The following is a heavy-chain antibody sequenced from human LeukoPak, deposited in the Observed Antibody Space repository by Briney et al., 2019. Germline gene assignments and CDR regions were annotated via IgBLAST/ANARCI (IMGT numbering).Heavy chain of an antibody. CDR1: GYSFKDYG. CDR3: AKHLTATNTYIFFGLDV. D-gene: IGHD1-26*01. CDR2: INWNGGGT. V-gene: IGHV3-9*01. J-gene: IGHJ6*02. Sequence: GGSLRLSCGATGYSFKDYGMHWVRQPPGKGLEWVSAINWNGGGTDYADSVKGRFTIFRDNAKNSLYLQLSSLRPEDTALYYCAKHLTATNTYIFFGLDVWGQGTSVTVSS.